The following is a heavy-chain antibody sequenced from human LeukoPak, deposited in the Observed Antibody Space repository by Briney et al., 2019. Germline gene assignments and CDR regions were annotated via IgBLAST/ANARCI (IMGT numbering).Heavy chain of an antibody. CDR3: ARGPPNWGMVGY. J-gene: IGHJ4*02. CDR1: GYTFTSFD. D-gene: IGHD7-27*01. V-gene: IGHV1-8*01. CDR2: MKSNNGHT. Sequence: VASVKVSCKASGYTFTSFDFNWVRQATGLGLEWMGWMKSNNGHTGYAQKFQGRVTMTRDTSISTAYMELSSLTFEDTAVYYCARGPPNWGMVGYWGQGTLVTVSS.